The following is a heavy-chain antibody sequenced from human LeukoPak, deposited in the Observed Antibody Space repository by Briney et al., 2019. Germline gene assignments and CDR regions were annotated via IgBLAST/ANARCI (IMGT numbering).Heavy chain of an antibody. CDR3: ARTFYEQMPHFDY. V-gene: IGHV1-18*01. J-gene: IGHJ4*02. D-gene: IGHD3-16*01. CDR2: ISAYNGNT. CDR1: GYTFTSYG. Sequence: ASVKVSCKASGYTFTSYGISWVRQAPGQGLEWMGWISAYNGNTNYAQKLQGRVTMTTDTSTSTVYMELSSLRSEDTAVYCCARTFYEQMPHFDYWGQGTLVTVSS.